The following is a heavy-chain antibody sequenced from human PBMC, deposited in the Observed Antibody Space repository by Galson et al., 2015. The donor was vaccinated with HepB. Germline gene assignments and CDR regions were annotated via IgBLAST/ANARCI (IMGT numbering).Heavy chain of an antibody. CDR3: ARDWDGDYHYYYGMDV. Sequence: SLRLSCAASGFTFSSYWMSWVRQAPGKGLEWVANIKQDGSEKYYVDSVKGRFTISRDNAKNSLYLQMNSLRAEDTAVYYCARDWDGDYHYYYGMDVWGQGTTVTVSS. J-gene: IGHJ6*02. CDR2: IKQDGSEK. CDR1: GFTFSSYW. D-gene: IGHD4-17*01. V-gene: IGHV3-7*03.